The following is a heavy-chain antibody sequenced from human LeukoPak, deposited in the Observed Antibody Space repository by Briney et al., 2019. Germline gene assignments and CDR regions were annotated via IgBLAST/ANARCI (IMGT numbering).Heavy chain of an antibody. J-gene: IGHJ4*02. V-gene: IGHV3-23*01. D-gene: IGHD3-10*01. CDR2: ISGSGDST. Sequence: GGSLRLSCAASGFTFRSYSMTWVRQAPGKGLEWVSAISGSGDSTYYADSVKGRFTISRDNSKNTLYLQMNSLRAEDTAVYYCAKEPSMVRGVISPLGYFDYWGQGTLVTVSS. CDR3: AKEPSMVRGVISPLGYFDY. CDR1: GFTFRSYS.